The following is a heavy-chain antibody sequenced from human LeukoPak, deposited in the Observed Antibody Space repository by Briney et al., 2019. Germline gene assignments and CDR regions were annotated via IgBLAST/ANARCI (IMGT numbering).Heavy chain of an antibody. CDR3: AATAYCSTTSCYLPPPFDY. Sequence: ASVKVSCKASGFTFTISAMQGVPQALGQRLEWIGWIDSGRGDTNYAQKFQERVTITRDMSTSTAYMELSSLRYEDTAVYYCAATAYCSTTSCYLPPPFDYWGQGTLVTVSS. J-gene: IGHJ4*02. V-gene: IGHV1-58*02. CDR1: GFTFTISA. CDR2: IDSGRGDT. D-gene: IGHD2-2*01.